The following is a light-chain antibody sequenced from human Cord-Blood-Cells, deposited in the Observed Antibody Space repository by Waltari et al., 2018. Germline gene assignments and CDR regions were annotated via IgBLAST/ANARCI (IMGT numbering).Light chain of an antibody. CDR1: SSAVGGYNY. V-gene: IGLV2-14*01. Sequence: QSALTQPASVSGSPGQPIPIPCTGTSSAVGGYNYVSWYQQHPGKAPKLMIYDVSNRPSGVSNRFSGSKSGNTASLTISGLQAEDEADYCCSSYTSSSTYVFGTGTKVTVL. CDR2: DVS. J-gene: IGLJ1*01. CDR3: SSYTSSSTYV.